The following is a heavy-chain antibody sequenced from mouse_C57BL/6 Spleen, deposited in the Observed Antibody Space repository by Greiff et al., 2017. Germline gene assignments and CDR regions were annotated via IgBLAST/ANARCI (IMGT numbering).Heavy chain of an antibody. J-gene: IGHJ2*01. CDR2: IYPGSGST. V-gene: IGHV1-55*01. D-gene: IGHD1-1*01. Sequence: QVQLKQPGAELVKPGASVKMSCKASGYTFTSYWITWVKQRPGQGLEWIGDIYPGSGSTNYNEKFKSTATLTVDTSSSTAYMQLSSLTSEDSAVYYCARLITTVVAGNFDYWGQGTTLTVSS. CDR3: ARLITTVVAGNFDY. CDR1: GYTFTSYW.